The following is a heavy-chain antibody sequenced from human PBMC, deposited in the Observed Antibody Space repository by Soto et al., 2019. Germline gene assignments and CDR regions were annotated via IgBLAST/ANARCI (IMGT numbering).Heavy chain of an antibody. CDR2: IWYDGSNK. J-gene: IGHJ4*02. CDR1: GFTFSSYG. Sequence: GGSLRLSCAASGFTFSSYGMHWVRQAPGKGLEWVAVIWYDGSNKYYADSVKGRFTISRDNSKNTLYLQMNSLRAEDTAVYYCARDPITMVRGVIRSRGFDYWGQGT. CDR3: ARDPITMVRGVIRSRGFDY. V-gene: IGHV3-33*01. D-gene: IGHD3-10*01.